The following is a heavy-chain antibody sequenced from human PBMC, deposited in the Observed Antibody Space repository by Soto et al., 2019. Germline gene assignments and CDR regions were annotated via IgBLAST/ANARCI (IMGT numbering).Heavy chain of an antibody. CDR3: TRLIDIVVVPAAMEEWFDP. D-gene: IGHD2-2*01. CDR1: GFTFSGSA. V-gene: IGHV3-73*01. CDR2: IRSKANSYAT. Sequence: GGSLRLSCAASGFTFSGSAMHWVRQASGKGLEWVGRIRSKANSYATAYAASVKGRFTISRDDSKNTAYLQMNSLKTEDTAVYYCTRLIDIVVVPAAMEEWFDPWGQGTLVTVSS. J-gene: IGHJ5*02.